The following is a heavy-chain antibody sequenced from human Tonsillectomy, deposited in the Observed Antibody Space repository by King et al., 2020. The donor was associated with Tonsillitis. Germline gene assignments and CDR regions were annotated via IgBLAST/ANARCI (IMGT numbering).Heavy chain of an antibody. CDR3: EGEWS. Sequence: QLQESGPGLVKPSQTLSLTCTVSGGSITTSVNYWSWIRQPAGMGLEWIGRVFASVSTDYNPSLKSRVTMSIDTSKNQFSLRLNSLTAADTAVYYCEGEWSWGQGTLVTVSS. V-gene: IGHV4-61*02. J-gene: IGHJ4*02. CDR2: VFASVST. D-gene: IGHD3-3*01. CDR1: GGSITTSVNY.